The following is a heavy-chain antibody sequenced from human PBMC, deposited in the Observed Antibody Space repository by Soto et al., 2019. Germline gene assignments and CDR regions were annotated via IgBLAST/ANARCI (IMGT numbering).Heavy chain of an antibody. CDR1: GGSLTSHY. J-gene: IGHJ6*02. CDR3: VRDRDILVVSPYKRRHFFYYGLDV. CDR2: IYFTGRA. V-gene: IGHV4-59*11. D-gene: IGHD2-15*01. Sequence: NPSETLSLTCSVSGGSLTSHYWSWIRKAPGEGLEWIGYIYFTGRAHYSPSLKSRVSMSVDTSKNQFSLTVTSVTAADTAVYYCVRDRDILVVSPYKRRHFFYYGLDVWGPGTTVTVSS.